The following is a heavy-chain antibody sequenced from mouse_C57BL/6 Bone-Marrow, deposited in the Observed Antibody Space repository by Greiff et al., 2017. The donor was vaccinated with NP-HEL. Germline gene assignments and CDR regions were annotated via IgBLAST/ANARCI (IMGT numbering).Heavy chain of an antibody. J-gene: IGHJ3*01. V-gene: IGHV10-3*01. Sequence: DVKLVESGGGLVQPKGSLKLSCAASGFTFNTYAMHWVRQAPGKGLEWVARIRSESSNYATYYADSVKDRFTISRDDSQSMLYLQMNNLKTEDTAMYYCVRDGLDPFADWGQGTLVTVSA. D-gene: IGHD3-1*01. CDR2: IRSESSNYAT. CDR3: VRDGLDPFAD. CDR1: GFTFNTYA.